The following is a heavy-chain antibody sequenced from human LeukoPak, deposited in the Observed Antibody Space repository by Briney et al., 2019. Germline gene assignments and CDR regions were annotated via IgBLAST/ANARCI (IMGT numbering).Heavy chain of an antibody. D-gene: IGHD4-17*01. J-gene: IGHJ3*02. Sequence: SGTLSLTCAVSGVSISSSNWWSWVRQPPGKGLEWIGEIYHSGSTNYNPSLKSRVTISVDKSKNQFSLKLSSVTAADTAVYYCARGNGDFSRLDAFDIWGQGTMVTVSS. CDR2: IYHSGST. CDR3: ARGNGDFSRLDAFDI. V-gene: IGHV4-4*02. CDR1: GVSISSSNW.